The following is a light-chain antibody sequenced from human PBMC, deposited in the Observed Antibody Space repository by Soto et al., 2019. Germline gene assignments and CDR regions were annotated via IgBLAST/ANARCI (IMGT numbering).Light chain of an antibody. V-gene: IGKV3-20*01. CDR2: GAS. Sequence: EIVLTQSPGTLPLSPGEGASLSCRASQTITNDYLAWYQQRPGQAPRLLIYGASSRATGIPDRFSGSGSGTDFTLTISRLEPEDFAVYYCQLYGRTRRATFGQGTRLENK. J-gene: IGKJ5*01. CDR1: QTITNDY. CDR3: QLYGRTRRAT.